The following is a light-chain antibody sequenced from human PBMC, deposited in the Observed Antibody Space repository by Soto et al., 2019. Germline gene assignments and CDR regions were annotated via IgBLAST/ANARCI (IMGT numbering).Light chain of an antibody. CDR2: EVS. Sequence: QSALTQPASVTGSPGQSLTISCTGTSIDIAPYNYVSWYQQLPGQAPKLIIYEVSYRPSGISNRFSGSKSGNTASLTISGLQAEDEADYYCSSYTSSTNYVFGTGTKVTVL. CDR3: SSYTSSTNYV. J-gene: IGLJ1*01. CDR1: SIDIAPYNY. V-gene: IGLV2-14*01.